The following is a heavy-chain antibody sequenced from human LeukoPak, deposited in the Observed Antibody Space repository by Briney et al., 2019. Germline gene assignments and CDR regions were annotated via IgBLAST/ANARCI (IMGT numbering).Heavy chain of an antibody. V-gene: IGHV4-39*07. CDR1: GGSISSSSYY. Sequence: SETLSLTCTVSGGSISSSSYYWGWIRQPPGKGLEWIGSIYYSGSTYYNPSLKSRVAISVDTSKNQFSLKLSSVTAADTAVYYCARDPSRGLFTMIVVVEVGAFDIWGQGTMVTVSS. CDR3: ARDPSRGLFTMIVVVEVGAFDI. D-gene: IGHD3-22*01. J-gene: IGHJ3*02. CDR2: IYYSGST.